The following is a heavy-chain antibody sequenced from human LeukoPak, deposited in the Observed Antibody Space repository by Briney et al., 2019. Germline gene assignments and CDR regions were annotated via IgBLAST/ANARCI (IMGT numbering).Heavy chain of an antibody. J-gene: IGHJ3*02. CDR1: GFTFSSYD. V-gene: IGHV3-13*04. D-gene: IGHD3-16*01. Sequence: PGGSLRLSCAASGFTFSSYDMHWVRQDTGKGLEWVSAIDTAGNTFYPGSVRGRFTISRENAKNSLYLQMNNVRAGDTAVYYCARTSKVTSVMDIWGQGTMVTVSS. CDR3: ARTSKVTSVMDI. CDR2: IDTAGNT.